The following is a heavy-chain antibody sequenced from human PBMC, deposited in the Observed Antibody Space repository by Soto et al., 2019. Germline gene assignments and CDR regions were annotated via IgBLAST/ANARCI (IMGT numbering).Heavy chain of an antibody. D-gene: IGHD3-22*01. Sequence: QVQLQESGPGLVKSSQTLSLTCTVSGGSISSGGYYWSWIRQHPGKVLEWIGYIYYSGSTYYNPSLKSRVTISVDTSKNQFSLKLSSVTAADTAVYYCARSGYYYDSSGPTPDWYFDLWGRGTLVTVSS. CDR2: IYYSGST. V-gene: IGHV4-31*03. CDR3: ARSGYYYDSSGPTPDWYFDL. J-gene: IGHJ2*01. CDR1: GGSISSGGYY.